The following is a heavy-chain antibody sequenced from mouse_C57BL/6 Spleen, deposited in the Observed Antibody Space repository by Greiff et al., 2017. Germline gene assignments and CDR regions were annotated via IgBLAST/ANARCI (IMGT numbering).Heavy chain of an antibody. V-gene: IGHV10-1*01. CDR3: VRGDYDWFAY. J-gene: IGHJ3*01. Sequence: EVQWVESGGGLVQPKGSLKLSCAASGFSFNTYAMNWVRQAPGKGLEWVARIRSKSNNYATYYADSVKDRFTISRDDSESMLYLQMNNLKTEDTAMYYCVRGDYDWFAYWGQGTLVTVSA. CDR1: GFSFNTYA. CDR2: IRSKSNNYAT. D-gene: IGHD2-4*01.